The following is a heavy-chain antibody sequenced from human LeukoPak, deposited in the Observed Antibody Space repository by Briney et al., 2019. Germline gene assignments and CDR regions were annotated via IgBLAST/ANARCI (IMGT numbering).Heavy chain of an antibody. V-gene: IGHV3-48*01. D-gene: IGHD3-10*01. J-gene: IGHJ4*02. Sequence: PGGSLRLSCAASGFTFSSYSMNWVRQAPGKGLEWVSYISSSSSTIYYADSVKGRFTISRDNAKNSLYLQMNSLRAEDTAVYYCARDTPQGTMVRGDPDYWGQGTLVTVSS. CDR3: ARDTPQGTMVRGDPDY. CDR1: GFTFSSYS. CDR2: ISSSSSTI.